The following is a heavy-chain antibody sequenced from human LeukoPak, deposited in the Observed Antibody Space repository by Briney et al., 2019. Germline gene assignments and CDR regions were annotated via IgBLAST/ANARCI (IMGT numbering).Heavy chain of an antibody. D-gene: IGHD3-16*01. Sequence: GGSLRLSCAASGFTFSSYWMSWVRQVPGKGLEWVANIKEDGSEKHFVDSVKGRFTISRDNAKNSLYLQMNSLRAEDTAVYYCARDRWGYGMDVWDQGTRVIVSS. CDR3: ARDRWGYGMDV. CDR2: IKEDGSEK. V-gene: IGHV3-7*01. CDR1: GFTFSSYW. J-gene: IGHJ6*02.